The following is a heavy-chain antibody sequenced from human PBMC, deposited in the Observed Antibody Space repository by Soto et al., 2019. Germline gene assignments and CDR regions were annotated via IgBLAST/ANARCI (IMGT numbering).Heavy chain of an antibody. Sequence: QEQLVQSGAEVKKPGASVVVSCKASGYTFTDYYFHWVRQAPGQGLEWMGWINPNGGDTNYAQKFQGRVTMTRDTSISTAYVELGSLRSDDTAVYYCATVPAAALKEDYWGQGTLVTVSS. CDR3: ATVPAAALKEDY. CDR1: GYTFTDYY. V-gene: IGHV1-2*02. CDR2: INPNGGDT. J-gene: IGHJ4*02. D-gene: IGHD6-13*01.